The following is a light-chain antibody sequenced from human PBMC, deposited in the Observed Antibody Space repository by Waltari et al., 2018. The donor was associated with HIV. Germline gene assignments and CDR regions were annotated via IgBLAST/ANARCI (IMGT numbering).Light chain of an antibody. CDR1: SSNIGSNY. J-gene: IGLJ2*01. V-gene: IGLV1-47*01. CDR3: ATWDDTLSGHVV. CDR2: RNN. Sequence: QSVLTQPPSASGTPGQRITISCSGSSSNIGSNYVYWSQQLPDTAPKLLIYRNNQRPSGVPDRVSGSTSGTSASLAISGRRSEDEADYYCATWDDTLSGHVVFGGGTKLNVL.